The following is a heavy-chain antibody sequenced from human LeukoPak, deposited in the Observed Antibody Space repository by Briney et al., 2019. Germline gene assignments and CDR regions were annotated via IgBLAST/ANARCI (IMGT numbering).Heavy chain of an antibody. D-gene: IGHD3-22*01. CDR3: ARASYSYDINGWVPFDY. V-gene: IGHV4-39*07. CDR2: IYYSGST. CDR1: GGSISSSNYY. Sequence: SETLSLTCTASGGSISSSNYYWGWIRQPPGKGLEWIGSIYYSGSTYYNPSLKSRVTISGDTSKNQFSLRLSSVTAADTAVYYCARASYSYDINGWVPFDYWGQGTLVTVSS. J-gene: IGHJ4*02.